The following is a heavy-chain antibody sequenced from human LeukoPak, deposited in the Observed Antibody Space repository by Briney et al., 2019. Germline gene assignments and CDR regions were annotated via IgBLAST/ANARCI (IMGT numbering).Heavy chain of an antibody. CDR1: GFTFSNSD. CDR2: IGGSGSST. D-gene: IGHD1-14*01. CDR3: AKSRLTPHP. V-gene: IGHV3-23*01. J-gene: IGHJ5*02. Sequence: PGGALRLSCASSGFTFSNSDMSWVRQAPGKGLEWVSAIGGSGSSTFYADSVKGGFTVYRDNSKNTLYLQMSSLRAEDTAVYYCAKSRLTPHPWGQGTLVTVSS.